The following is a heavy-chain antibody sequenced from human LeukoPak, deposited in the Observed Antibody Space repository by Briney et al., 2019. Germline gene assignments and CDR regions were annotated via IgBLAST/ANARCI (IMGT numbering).Heavy chain of an antibody. J-gene: IGHJ6*02. CDR2: IYTSVST. D-gene: IGHD4-17*01. V-gene: IGHV4-4*07. CDR1: GGSISSYY. CDR3: ARDQDGNCYYYGMDV. Sequence: SETLSLTCTVSGGSISSYYWSWIRQPAGKGLEWIGRIYTSVSTNYNPSLKSRVTMSVDTSKNQFSLKLSSVTAADTAVYYCARDQDGNCYYYGMDVWGQGTTVTVSS.